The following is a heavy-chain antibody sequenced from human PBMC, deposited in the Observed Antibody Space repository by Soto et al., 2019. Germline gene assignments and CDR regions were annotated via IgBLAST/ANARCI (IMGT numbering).Heavy chain of an antibody. CDR2: ISGSGGST. J-gene: IGHJ4*02. CDR3: AKKGWLQPSCF. D-gene: IGHD5-12*01. V-gene: IGHV3-23*01. CDR1: GFTFSSYA. Sequence: EGSLRLSCAASGFTFSSYAMSWVRQAPGKGLEWVSAISGSGGSTYYADSVKGRFTISRDNSKNTLYLQMNSLRAEDTAVYYCAKKGWLQPSCFGGQGTLVTVSS.